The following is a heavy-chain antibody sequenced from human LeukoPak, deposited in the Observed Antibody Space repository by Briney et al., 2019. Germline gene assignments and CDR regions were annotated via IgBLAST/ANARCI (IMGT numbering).Heavy chain of an antibody. V-gene: IGHV4-39*07. CDR3: ARLRRSRLAEFDY. D-gene: IGHD3-3*02. CDR1: GGSISNNNYY. Sequence: SETLSLTCTVSGGSISNNNYYWGWIRQPPGKGLKWIGSVSHSGSTYYNPSLKSRVTISVDTSKNQFSLKLSSLTAADTAVYYCARLRRSRLAEFDYWGQGTLVTVSS. CDR2: VSHSGST. J-gene: IGHJ4*02.